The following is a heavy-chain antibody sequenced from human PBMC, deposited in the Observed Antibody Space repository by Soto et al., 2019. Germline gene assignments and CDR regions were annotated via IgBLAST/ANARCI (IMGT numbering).Heavy chain of an antibody. V-gene: IGHV3-33*01. CDR2: IWYDGSNK. CDR1: GFTFSSYG. D-gene: IGHD5-18*01. CDR3: ARGILGYSYGSDY. Sequence: QVQLVESGGGVVQPGRSLRLSCAASGFTFSSYGMHWVRQAPGKGLEWVAVIWYDGSNKYYADSVKGRFTISRDNSKNTLXLXMXXXRAXXXAVYYCARGILGYSYGSDYWGQGTLVTVSS. J-gene: IGHJ4*02.